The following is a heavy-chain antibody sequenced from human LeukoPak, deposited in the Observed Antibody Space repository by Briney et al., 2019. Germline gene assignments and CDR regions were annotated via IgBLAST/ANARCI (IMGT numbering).Heavy chain of an antibody. CDR1: GFTFSSYW. CDR2: INSDGSST. V-gene: IGHV3-74*01. D-gene: IGHD2-21*02. J-gene: IGHJ4*02. Sequence: GGSLRLSCAASGFTFSSYWMHWVRQAPGKGLVWVSRINSDGSSTSYADSVKGRFTISRDNAKNTQYLQMNSLRAEDTAVYYCARDLYCGGDCYSGDLDYWGQGTLVTVSS. CDR3: ARDLYCGGDCYSGDLDY.